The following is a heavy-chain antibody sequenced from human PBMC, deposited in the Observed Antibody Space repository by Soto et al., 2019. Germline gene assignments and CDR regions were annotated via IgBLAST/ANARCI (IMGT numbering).Heavy chain of an antibody. D-gene: IGHD6-19*01. Sequence: GASVKVSCKASGYTFTSYARHWVRQAPGQRLEWMGWINVGNGNTKYSQNFRGRVTINQDTSASTAYMELSSLTSEDTAVYYCAREKWGSGSRWLDPWGQGTLVTVSS. J-gene: IGHJ5*02. CDR2: INVGNGNT. CDR1: GYTFTSYA. CDR3: AREKWGSGSRWLDP. V-gene: IGHV1-3*01.